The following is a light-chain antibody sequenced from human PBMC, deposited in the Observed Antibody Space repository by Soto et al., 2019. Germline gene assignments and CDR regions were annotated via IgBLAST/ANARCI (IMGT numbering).Light chain of an antibody. CDR2: DTS. J-gene: IGKJ5*01. Sequence: IVLTQSPGTLSLSPGERATLSCRASQTLSNSFIAWYQQKPGQAPRLLIYDTSSRATGVPDRYSASGSGTDFTLTISRLEPEDFAVFFCQQYGTSEIIFGQGTRLAIK. V-gene: IGKV3-20*01. CDR3: QQYGTSEII. CDR1: QTLSNSF.